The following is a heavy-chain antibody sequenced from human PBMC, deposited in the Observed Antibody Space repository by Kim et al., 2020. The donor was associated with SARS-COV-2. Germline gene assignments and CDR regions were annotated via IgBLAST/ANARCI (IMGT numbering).Heavy chain of an antibody. V-gene: IGHV3-48*02. CDR2: ISSSGNDI. CDR1: KFTFSSYS. D-gene: IGHD7-27*01. CDR3: TRDLTGTNHDSFDM. Sequence: GGSLRLSCAASKFTFSSYSMSWVRQAPGKGLEWVSYISSSGNDIRYAGSVKGRFTISRDSAKNSLYLQMDSLRDEDTAVYFCTRDLTGTNHDSFDMWCQG. J-gene: IGHJ3*02.